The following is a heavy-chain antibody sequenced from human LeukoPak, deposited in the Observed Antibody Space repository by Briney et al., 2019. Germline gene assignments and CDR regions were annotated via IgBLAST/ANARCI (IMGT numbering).Heavy chain of an antibody. J-gene: IGHJ5*02. V-gene: IGHV1-46*01. D-gene: IGHD2-21*01. Sequence: ASVKVSCKASGYTFTSHDINWVRQATGQGLEWMGVINPSGGSTNYAQKFQGRVTMTRDTSTSTVYMELSSLRSEDTAVYYCGSAGIAKGWFDPWGQGTLVTVSS. CDR3: GSAGIAKGWFDP. CDR2: INPSGGST. CDR1: GYTFTSHD.